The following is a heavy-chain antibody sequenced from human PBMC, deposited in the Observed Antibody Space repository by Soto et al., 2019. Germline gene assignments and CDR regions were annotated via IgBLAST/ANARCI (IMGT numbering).Heavy chain of an antibody. Sequence: QVQLVQSGAEVKKPGASVKVSCKASGYTFTSYAMPWVRQAPGQRLEWMGWINAGNGNTKYSQKFQGRVTITRDTSASTAYMELSSRRSEDTAVYYCARGPGGPDGPGDYWGQGTLVTVSS. CDR2: INAGNGNT. J-gene: IGHJ4*02. CDR1: GYTFTSYA. D-gene: IGHD2-15*01. V-gene: IGHV1-3*01. CDR3: ARGPGGPDGPGDY.